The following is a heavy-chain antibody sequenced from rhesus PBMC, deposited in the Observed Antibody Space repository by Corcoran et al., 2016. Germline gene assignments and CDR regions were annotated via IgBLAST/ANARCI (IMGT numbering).Heavy chain of an antibody. D-gene: IGHD2-21*01. CDR3: ARGGVTMPSDY. V-gene: IGHV4-169*01. J-gene: IGHJ4*01. CDR2: IYGSGSST. Sequence: QLQLQESGPGLVTPSETLSVTCAVSGGSISSSSWSWIRQAPGKGLEWIGYIYGSGSSTNYNPSLKSRVTLSVDTSKNQLSLKLSSVTAADTAVYYCARGGVTMPSDYWGQGVLVTVSS. CDR1: GGSISSSS.